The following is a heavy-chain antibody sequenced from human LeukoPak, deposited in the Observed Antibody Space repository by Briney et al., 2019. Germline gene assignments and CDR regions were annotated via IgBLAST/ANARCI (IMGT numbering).Heavy chain of an antibody. CDR1: GFTFGDYA. J-gene: IGHJ4*02. D-gene: IGHD2-2*01. V-gene: IGHV3-49*03. CDR2: IRSKAYGGTT. CDR3: TRGKGRFYCSSTSCYEVPLEFDY. Sequence: PGRSLRLSCTASGFTFGDYAMSWFRQAPGKGLEWVGFIRSKAYGGTTEYAASVKGRLTISRDDSKSIAYLQMNSLKTEDTAVYYCTRGKGRFYCSSTSCYEVPLEFDYWGQGTLVTVSS.